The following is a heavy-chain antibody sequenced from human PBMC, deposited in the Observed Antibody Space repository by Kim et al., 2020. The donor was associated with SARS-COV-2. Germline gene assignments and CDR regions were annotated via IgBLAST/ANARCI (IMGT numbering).Heavy chain of an antibody. J-gene: IGHJ6*01. CDR2: IIPILGIA. D-gene: IGHD3-10*01. CDR1: GGTFSSYA. CDR3: AREAITMVRGGIKNHYYGM. V-gene: IGHV1-69*04. Sequence: SVKVSCKASGGTFSSYAISWVRQAPGQGLEWMGRIIPILGIANYAQKFQGRVTITADKSTSTAYMELSSLRSEDRAVYYCAREAITMVRGGIKNHYYGM.